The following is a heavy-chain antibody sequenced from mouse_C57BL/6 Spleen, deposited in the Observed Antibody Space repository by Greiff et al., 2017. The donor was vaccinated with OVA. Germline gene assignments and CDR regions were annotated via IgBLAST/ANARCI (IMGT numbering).Heavy chain of an antibody. D-gene: IGHD3-2*02. Sequence: VQLQQPGAELVKPGASVKLSCKASGYTFTSYWMHWVKQRPGQGLEWIGMIHPNSGSTNYNEKFKSKATLTVDKSASTAYMQLSSLTSGDSAVYYCARSDSSGPSYAMDYWGQGTSVTVSS. CDR2: IHPNSGST. CDR3: ARSDSSGPSYAMDY. J-gene: IGHJ4*01. CDR1: GYTFTSYW. V-gene: IGHV1-64*01.